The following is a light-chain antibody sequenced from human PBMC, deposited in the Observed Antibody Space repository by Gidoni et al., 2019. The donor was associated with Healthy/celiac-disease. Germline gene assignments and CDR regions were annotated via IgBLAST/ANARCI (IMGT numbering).Light chain of an antibody. CDR3: QSADSSGTWV. CDR1: ALPKQY. J-gene: IGLJ3*02. CDR2: NDS. V-gene: IGLV3-25*03. Sequence: SYELTQPSSVSVSPGQTARITCSGDALPKQYAYWYQQKPGQAPVLVIYNDSERPSGIPERFSGSSSGTTVTLTISGVQAEDEADYYCQSADSSGTWVFGGGTKLTVL.